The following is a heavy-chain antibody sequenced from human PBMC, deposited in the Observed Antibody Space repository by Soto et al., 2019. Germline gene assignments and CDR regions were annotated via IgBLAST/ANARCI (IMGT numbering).Heavy chain of an antibody. Sequence: QITLKESGPAVVKPTDTLTLTCTFSGFSLTTSGVGVGWVRQSPGKAPEWLALIYWDDDKGYITSLKSRLTITKDTAKKHVGLTMVNVDPAETATYYCAHRVLRTVFGLVTKTAIYFDFWGQGTPVVVSS. CDR2: IYWDDDK. V-gene: IGHV2-5*02. J-gene: IGHJ4*02. CDR3: AHRVLRTVFGLVTKTAIYFDF. CDR1: GFSLTTSGVG. D-gene: IGHD3-3*01.